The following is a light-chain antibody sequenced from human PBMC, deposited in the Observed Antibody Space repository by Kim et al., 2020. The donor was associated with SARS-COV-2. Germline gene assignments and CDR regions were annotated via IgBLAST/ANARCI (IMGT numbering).Light chain of an antibody. CDR3: SSYAGTNNLL. Sequence: LTQPPSASGSPGQSVTISCTGTSSDVGAYNYVSWYQQHPGKAPKLMIYEVNKRPSGVSDRFSGSKSGNTASLTVSGLQAEDEADYYCSSYAGTNNLLFGGGTQLTVL. J-gene: IGLJ2*01. CDR1: SSDVGAYNY. CDR2: EVN. V-gene: IGLV2-8*01.